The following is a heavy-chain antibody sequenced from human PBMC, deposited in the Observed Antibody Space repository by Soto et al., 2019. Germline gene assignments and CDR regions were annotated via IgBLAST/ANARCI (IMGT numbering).Heavy chain of an antibody. J-gene: IGHJ4*02. CDR1: GGSISNDR. CDR3: TRGTFESTDPLY. D-gene: IGHD2-8*02. Sequence: SETLSLTCTVSGGSISNDRWSWVRQPAGKGLEWIGRIFASGRTNYNPSLQSRVTMSVDTSNNQFSLTMTSFAAADTAVYYCTRGTFESTDPLYWGKGLRGAVAS. CDR2: IFASGRT. V-gene: IGHV4-4*07.